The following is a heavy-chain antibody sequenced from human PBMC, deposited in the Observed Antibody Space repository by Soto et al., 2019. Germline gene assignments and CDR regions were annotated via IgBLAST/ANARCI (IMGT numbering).Heavy chain of an antibody. CDR1: GYTLTAYG. J-gene: IGHJ4*01. V-gene: IGHV1-18*01. CDR2: ISVYNGNT. CDR3: ARGRRRLIGARYDTSGYFDY. D-gene: IGHD3-22*01. Sequence: SSVKVSCKASGYTLTAYGLSWVGQAPGQGLEWMGWISVYNGNTNYAQKFQGRVTVTADTSTSTVYMKLRSLRSDDTAVYYCARGRRRLIGARYDTSGYFDYWG.